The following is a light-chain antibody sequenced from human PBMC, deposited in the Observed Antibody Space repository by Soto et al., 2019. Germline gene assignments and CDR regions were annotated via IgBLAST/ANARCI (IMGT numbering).Light chain of an antibody. CDR1: QSISSY. Sequence: DIQMTQFPSSLSASVGDRVTITCRASQSISSYLNWYQQKPGKAPKLLIYAASSLQSGVPSRFSGSGSGTDFTLTISSLQPEDFATYYCQQSYSTPQTFGGGTKVDIK. CDR3: QQSYSTPQT. J-gene: IGKJ4*01. V-gene: IGKV1-39*01. CDR2: AAS.